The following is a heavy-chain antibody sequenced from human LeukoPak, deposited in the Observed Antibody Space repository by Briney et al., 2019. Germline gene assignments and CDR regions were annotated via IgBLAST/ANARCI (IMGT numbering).Heavy chain of an antibody. J-gene: IGHJ6*02. D-gene: IGHD1-26*01. Sequence: SETLSLTCTVSGGSISSSSYYWGWIRQPPGKGLEWIGSIYYSGSTYYNPSLKSRVTISVDTSKNQFSLKLSSVTAADTAVYYCARDRGIVGAKATYYYYGMDVWGQGTTVTVSS. CDR1: GGSISSSSYY. V-gene: IGHV4-39*07. CDR2: IYYSGST. CDR3: ARDRGIVGAKATYYYYGMDV.